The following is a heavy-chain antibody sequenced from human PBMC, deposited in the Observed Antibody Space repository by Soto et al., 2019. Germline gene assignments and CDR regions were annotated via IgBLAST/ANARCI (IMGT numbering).Heavy chain of an antibody. CDR1: GGSISSSSYY. V-gene: IGHV4-39*07. J-gene: IGHJ3*02. CDR2: IYYSGST. CDR3: ARDDYYDSSATNSAFDI. Sequence: PSETLSLTCTVSGGSISSSSYYWCWIRQPPGKGLEWIGSIYYSGSTNYNPSLKSRVTISVDTSKNQFSLKLSSVTAADTAVYYCARDDYYDSSATNSAFDIWGQGTMVTVSS. D-gene: IGHD3-22*01.